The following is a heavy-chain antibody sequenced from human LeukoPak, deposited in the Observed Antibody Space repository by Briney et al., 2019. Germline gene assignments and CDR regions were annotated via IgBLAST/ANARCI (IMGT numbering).Heavy chain of an antibody. J-gene: IGHJ5*02. CDR2: SHYSGNT. Sequence: SETLSLTCTVSGGSISTYYWNWIRQPPGKGLEWVGYSHYSGNTNYNPSLKNRVTISVDTSKNQFSLKLRSVTAADTAMYYCARDEDADRGTWFDPWGQGTLVTVSS. CDR1: GGSISTYY. CDR3: ARDEDADRGTWFDP. D-gene: IGHD1-14*01. V-gene: IGHV4-59*01.